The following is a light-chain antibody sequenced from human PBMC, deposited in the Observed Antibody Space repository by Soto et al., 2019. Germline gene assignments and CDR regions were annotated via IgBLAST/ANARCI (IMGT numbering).Light chain of an antibody. Sequence: EIVVTQSPAALSLSPGECATLSSTAIPSVSSYFVWDRQKPGPAHRLILYDASTRASGIPARFRGSGSGTDLNLTISSIEPEAFEVYYCYQRRSPHHMCTFGQGTKVDIK. V-gene: IGKV3-11*01. J-gene: IGKJ2*02. CDR2: DAS. CDR1: PSVSSY. CDR3: YQRRSPHHMCT.